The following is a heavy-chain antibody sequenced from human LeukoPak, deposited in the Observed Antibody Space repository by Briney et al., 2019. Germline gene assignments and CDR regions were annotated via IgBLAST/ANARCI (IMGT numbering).Heavy chain of an antibody. CDR1: GFTFSSYA. V-gene: IGHV3-30*14. J-gene: IGHJ6*02. Sequence: PPGRSLRFSCAASGFTFSSYAMYWVRQAPGKGLEWVAVISYDGSDKYYADSVKGRFTISRDNSKNTLYLQMNSLRAEDTAMYYCASQLLHYYYYGMDVWGQGTTVTVSS. CDR3: ASQLLHYYYYGMDV. CDR2: ISYDGSDK. D-gene: IGHD2-2*01.